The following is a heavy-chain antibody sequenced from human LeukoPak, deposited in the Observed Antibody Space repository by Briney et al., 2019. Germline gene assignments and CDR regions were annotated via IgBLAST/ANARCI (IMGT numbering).Heavy chain of an antibody. V-gene: IGHV1-2*02. CDR1: VYTLPSYY. CDR3: ARALMTTVTLGDY. Sequence: GASVRDSCKASVYTLPSYYIHWVRQAPGQGLAWMAWINPNSGVTNYAQKFQGRVTLARDTPISTVYMEVSRLRSDDTAVYYCARALMTTVTLGDYWGQGALVTVSS. CDR2: INPNSGVT. D-gene: IGHD4-11*01. J-gene: IGHJ4*02.